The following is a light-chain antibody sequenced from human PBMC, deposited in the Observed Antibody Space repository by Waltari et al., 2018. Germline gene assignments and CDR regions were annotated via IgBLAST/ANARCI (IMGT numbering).Light chain of an antibody. CDR3: AAWDDSLNGWV. V-gene: IGLV1-44*01. J-gene: IGLJ3*02. CDR2: SNN. CDR1: SSNIGSNT. Sequence: QSVLTQPPSASGTPGQRVTISCSGSSSNIGSNTVNWYQQLPGTAPKLLIYSNNQRPSGAPDRFSGSKSGTSASLAIIGLQAEDEADYYGAAWDDSLNGWVFGGGTKLTVL.